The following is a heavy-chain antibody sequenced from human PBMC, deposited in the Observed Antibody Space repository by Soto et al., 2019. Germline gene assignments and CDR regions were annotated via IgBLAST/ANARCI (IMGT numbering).Heavy chain of an antibody. CDR2: IIPIFPTP. D-gene: IGHD3-3*02. CDR3: ARDKDRQQLGGNYYYGIDV. Sequence: QVQLVQSGAEVKKPGSSVTVSCKASGGTFGNSAISWVRQAPGQGLEWMGGIIPIFPTPAYAKKFQGRVTITAAESTGTAYMELTSLRSADTAVYYCARDKDRQQLGGNYYYGIDVWGQGTTVTVSS. V-gene: IGHV1-69*12. J-gene: IGHJ6*02. CDR1: GGTFGNSA.